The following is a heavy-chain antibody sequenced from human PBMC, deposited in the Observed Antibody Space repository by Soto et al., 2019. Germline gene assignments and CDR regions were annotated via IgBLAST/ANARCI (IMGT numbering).Heavy chain of an antibody. CDR2: ISGSGGST. J-gene: IGHJ6*02. Sequence: GGSLRLSCAASGFTFSSYAMSWVRQAPGKGLEWVSAISGSGGSTYYADSVKGRFTISRDNSKNTLYLQMNSLRAEDTAVYYCAQHSYGAYYYGMDVWGQGTTVTVSS. CDR1: GFTFSSYA. V-gene: IGHV3-23*01. CDR3: AQHSYGAYYYGMDV. D-gene: IGHD5-18*01.